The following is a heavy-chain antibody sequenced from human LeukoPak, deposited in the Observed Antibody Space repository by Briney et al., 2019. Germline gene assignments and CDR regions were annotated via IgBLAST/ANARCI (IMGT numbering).Heavy chain of an antibody. CDR3: AKDQRRQQLVPFDY. V-gene: IGHV3-30*02. CDR2: IWYDGSNK. CDR1: GFTFRSYG. D-gene: IGHD6-13*01. Sequence: GSLRLSCAASGFTFRSYGMHWVRQGPGKGLGWVAVIWYDGSNKHYADSVKGRLTISRDNSKNTLYLQMNSPRGEDTAVYYSAKDQRRQQLVPFDYWGQGTLVTVSS. J-gene: IGHJ4*02.